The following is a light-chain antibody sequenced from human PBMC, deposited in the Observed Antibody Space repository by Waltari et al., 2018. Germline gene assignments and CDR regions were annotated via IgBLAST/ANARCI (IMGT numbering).Light chain of an antibody. CDR1: SRDVASFKL. J-gene: IGLJ3*02. CDR2: EDT. CDR3: CSYSRSSPWV. Sequence: QSALTQPASVSGSPGKSITISCTATSRDVASFKLVSWFQQYPGKAPKLIIYEDTERPSGVSSRFSGSKSGNTASLSISGLQAEDEADYHCCSYSRSSPWVFGGGTKLTVL. V-gene: IGLV2-23*01.